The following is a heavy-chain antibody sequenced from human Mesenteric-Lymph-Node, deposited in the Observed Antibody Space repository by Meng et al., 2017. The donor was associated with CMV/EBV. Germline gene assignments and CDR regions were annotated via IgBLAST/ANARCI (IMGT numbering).Heavy chain of an antibody. V-gene: IGHV4-59*01. CDR2: IYYSGAT. CDR3: ASRSSGWYPPYNWFDP. J-gene: IGHJ5*02. CDR1: GASLSNYY. D-gene: IGHD6-19*01. Sequence: GSLRLSCTVSGASLSNYYWSWVRQPPGKGLEWIGYIYYSGATNYNPSLKSRVTISVDTSKNQFSLKLSSVTAADTAVYYCASRSSGWYPPYNWFDPWGQGTLVTVSS.